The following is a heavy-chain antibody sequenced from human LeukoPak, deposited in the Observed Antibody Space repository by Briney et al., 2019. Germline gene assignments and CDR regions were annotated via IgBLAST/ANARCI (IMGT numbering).Heavy chain of an antibody. D-gene: IGHD6-13*01. V-gene: IGHV4-59*01. CDR3: ARAPYSSSWYHLNWFDP. CDR1: GGSISSYY. Sequence: PSETLSLTCTVSGGSISSYYWSWIRQPPGKGLEWIGYIYYSGSTNYNPSLKSRVTISVDTSKNQFSLKLSSVTAADTAVYYCARAPYSSSWYHLNWFDPWGQGTLVTVSS. J-gene: IGHJ5*02. CDR2: IYYSGST.